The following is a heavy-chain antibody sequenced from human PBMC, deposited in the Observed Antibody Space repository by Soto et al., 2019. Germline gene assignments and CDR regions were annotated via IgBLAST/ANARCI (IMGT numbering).Heavy chain of an antibody. J-gene: IGHJ4*02. CDR3: ARDPYYDNTPLHAFFDF. CDR2: INPNGGRT. CDR1: GYVFTNYY. Sequence: ASVKVSCKASGYVFTNYYVHWVRQAPGQGLEWMGMINPNGGRTTYAQNFRDRVRMTSDTSTNTIYMELDSLRSDDTATYYCARDPYYDNTPLHAFFDFWGQGTLVTVSS. V-gene: IGHV1-46*01. D-gene: IGHD3-22*01.